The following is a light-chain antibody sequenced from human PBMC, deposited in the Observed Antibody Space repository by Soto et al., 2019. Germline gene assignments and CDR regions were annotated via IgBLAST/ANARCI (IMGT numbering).Light chain of an antibody. Sequence: SYELTQPPSGSVSPGQTASITCSGDKLGDKYTCWYQQKPGQSPVLVIYQHSQRPSGIPERFSGSNSGNTATLTISGTQAMDEADYYCQAWDSSTDVVFGGGTKVTVL. CDR2: QHS. CDR1: KLGDKY. CDR3: QAWDSSTDVV. J-gene: IGLJ2*01. V-gene: IGLV3-1*01.